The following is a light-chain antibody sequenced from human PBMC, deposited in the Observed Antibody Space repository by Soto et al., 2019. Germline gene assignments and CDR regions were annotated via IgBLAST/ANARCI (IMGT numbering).Light chain of an antibody. Sequence: QSALTQPASVSGSPGQSITISCTGTSSDVGTYNYVSWYQQHPGKAPKLIIYDVSTRPSGLSNRFSGSKSGNTASLTISGLQAEDEDDYFCSSYASTSTLVVFGGGTQLTVL. CDR1: SSDVGTYNY. J-gene: IGLJ2*01. CDR3: SSYASTSTLVV. V-gene: IGLV2-14*01. CDR2: DVS.